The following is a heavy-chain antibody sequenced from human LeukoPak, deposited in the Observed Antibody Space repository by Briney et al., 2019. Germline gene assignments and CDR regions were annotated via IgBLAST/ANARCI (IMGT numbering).Heavy chain of an antibody. CDR3: TRTTLRHFDY. D-gene: IGHD4-11*01. V-gene: IGHV1-2*06. J-gene: IGHJ4*02. CDR1: GYTFTGYY. CDR2: INPNSGGT. Sequence: AAVKVSCAASGYTFTGYYMHWVRQAPGQGLEWMGRINPNSGGTNYAQKFQGRGTMTMDTSISTAYMDLSMLRSDETAVYCCTRTTLRHFDYWGQGTLVTGSS.